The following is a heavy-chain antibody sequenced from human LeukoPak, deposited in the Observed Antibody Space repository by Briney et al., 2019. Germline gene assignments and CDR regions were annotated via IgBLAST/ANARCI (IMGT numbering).Heavy chain of an antibody. Sequence: ASVKVSCKASGGTFSNYAISWVRQAPGQGLEWMGGITPIFGTANYAQKFQGRVAITADEFTSTVYMELSSLRSEDTAVYYCARDSEVRRNLWHYWGQGTLVTVSS. CDR2: ITPIFGTA. CDR1: GGTFSNYA. J-gene: IGHJ4*02. D-gene: IGHD3-10*01. CDR3: ARDSEVRRNLWHY. V-gene: IGHV1-69*13.